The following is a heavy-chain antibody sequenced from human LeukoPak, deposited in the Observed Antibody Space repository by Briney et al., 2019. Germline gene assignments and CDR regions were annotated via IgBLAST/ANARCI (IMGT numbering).Heavy chain of an antibody. D-gene: IGHD3-3*01. V-gene: IGHV4-31*03. Sequence: SQTLTLTCTVSGGSISSGAYYWSWIRQHPGKGLEWIGCIFYGGNTFYNPSLKSRLTMSLDTSKNQLSMKLSSVTVADTAAYYCGYFYGDYFDYWGQGTLVTVSP. CDR2: IFYGGNT. J-gene: IGHJ4*02. CDR3: GYFYGDYFDY. CDR1: GGSISSGAYY.